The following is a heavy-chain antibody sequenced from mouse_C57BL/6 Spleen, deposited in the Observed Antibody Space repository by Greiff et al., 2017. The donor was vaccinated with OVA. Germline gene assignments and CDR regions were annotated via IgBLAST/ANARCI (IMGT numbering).Heavy chain of an antibody. CDR2: IWRGGST. J-gene: IGHJ4*01. D-gene: IGHD2-1*01. CDR3: AKKGGYYGNYDAMDY. CDR1: GFSLTSYG. Sequence: QVQLKESGPGLVQPSQSLSITCTVSGFSLTSYGVHWVRQSPGKGLEWLGVIWRGGSTDYNAAFMSRLSITKDNSKSQVFFKMNSLQADDTAIYYCAKKGGYYGNYDAMDYWGQGTSVTVSS. V-gene: IGHV2-5*01.